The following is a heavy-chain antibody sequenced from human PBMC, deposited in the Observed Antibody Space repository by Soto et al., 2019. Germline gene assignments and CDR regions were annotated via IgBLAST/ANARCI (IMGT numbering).Heavy chain of an antibody. CDR3: AKESGDYGPFDY. CDR2: LSHDGGLK. CDR1: GFTFSTLG. J-gene: IGHJ4*02. D-gene: IGHD4-17*01. V-gene: IGHV3-30*18. Sequence: QVQLAESGGGVVQPGTSLRLSCAASGFTFSTLGMHWVRQAPGKGLEWVAVLSHDGGLKFYADSVKGRFTISRDNSKNTLYLQMNSLRTEDTAVYYCAKESGDYGPFDYWGQGTLVTVSS.